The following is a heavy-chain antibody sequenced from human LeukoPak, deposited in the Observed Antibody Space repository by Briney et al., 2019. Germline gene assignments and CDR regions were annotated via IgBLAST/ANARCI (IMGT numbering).Heavy chain of an antibody. CDR2: ISYDGSNK. D-gene: IGHD3-10*01. V-gene: IGHV3-30*18. Sequence: HTGRSLRLSCAASGFTFSNYGMHWVRQAPGKALEWVAVISYDGSNKYYPDSVKGRFTISRDNSKNTVYVQMNSLRAEDTAVYYCAKEELYYGSGSAQDAFDMWGQGTMVTVSS. J-gene: IGHJ3*02. CDR3: AKEELYYGSGSAQDAFDM. CDR1: GFTFSNYG.